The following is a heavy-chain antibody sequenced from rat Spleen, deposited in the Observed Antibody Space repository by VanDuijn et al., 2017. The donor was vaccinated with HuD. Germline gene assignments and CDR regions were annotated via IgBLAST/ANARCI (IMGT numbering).Heavy chain of an antibody. D-gene: IGHD1-2*01. V-gene: IGHV5-7*01. CDR2: ISYDGSST. CDR3: ARWVSYIYVMDA. Sequence: EVQLVESGGGLVQPGRSLKLSCAASGFTFSDYNMAWVRQAPKKGLEWVATISYDGSSTYYRDSVKGRFSISRDNAKNTQYLQMDSLRSEDTATYYCARWVSYIYVMDAWGQGASVTVSS. CDR1: GFTFSDYN. J-gene: IGHJ4*01.